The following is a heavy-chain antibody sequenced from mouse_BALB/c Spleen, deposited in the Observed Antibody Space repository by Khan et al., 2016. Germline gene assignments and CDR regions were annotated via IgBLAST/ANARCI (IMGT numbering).Heavy chain of an antibody. Sequence: QVQLKQSGAELAKPGASVKMSCKASGYTFTSYWMHWVKQRPGQGLEWIGYINPSTGYTEYNQKFKDKATLTADKSSSTAYMQLSSLTSEDSAVYYCARSTMITPFAYWGQGTLVTVSA. D-gene: IGHD2-4*01. CDR3: ARSTMITPFAY. CDR2: INPSTGYT. J-gene: IGHJ3*01. V-gene: IGHV1-7*01. CDR1: GYTFTSYW.